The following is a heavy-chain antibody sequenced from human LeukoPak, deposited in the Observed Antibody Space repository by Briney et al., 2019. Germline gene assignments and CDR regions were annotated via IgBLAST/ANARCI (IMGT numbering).Heavy chain of an antibody. Sequence: VASVKVSCKVSGYTFTSYGICWVRQAPGQGLEWMGWISAYNGNTNYAQKLQGRVTMTTDTSTSTAYMALRSLRSDDTAVYYCARGVYSGSYFSYYYYYMEVWGKRTTVTVSS. CDR1: GYTFTSYG. CDR2: ISAYNGNT. CDR3: ARGVYSGSYFSYYYYYMEV. D-gene: IGHD1-26*01. V-gene: IGHV1-18*01. J-gene: IGHJ6*03.